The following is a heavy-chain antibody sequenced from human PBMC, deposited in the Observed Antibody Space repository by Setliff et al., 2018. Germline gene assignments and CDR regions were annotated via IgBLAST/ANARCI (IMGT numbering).Heavy chain of an antibody. CDR3: ARGGTYRYFDY. CDR1: GGSISTHH. CDR2: INYDGKT. V-gene: IGHV4-59*11. J-gene: IGHJ4*02. Sequence: SETLSLTCTVSGGSISTHHWSWIRQPPGKGLEWIGQINYDGKTNYNPSLKSRVTVSVDKSKDQFSLKLSSVTAADTAVYYCARGGTYRYFDYWGQGALVTVSS.